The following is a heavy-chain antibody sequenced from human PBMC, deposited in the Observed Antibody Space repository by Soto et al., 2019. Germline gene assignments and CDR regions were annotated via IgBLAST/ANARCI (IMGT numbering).Heavy chain of an antibody. D-gene: IGHD5-18*01. V-gene: IGHV1-69*01. CDR2: IIPLFGAG. CDR1: GGTFNTIA. CDR3: ARGAPEGYTYGYCALHF. J-gene: IGHJ3*01. Sequence: QVQLEQSGAEMKKPGSSVKVSCKISGGTFNTIALSWVRQAPGQGLEWMGGIIPLFGAGNYAEKFRDRVTITADESSSTMTMELTSLRSEDTAVYYCARGAPEGYTYGYCALHFWGQGTMVIVSS.